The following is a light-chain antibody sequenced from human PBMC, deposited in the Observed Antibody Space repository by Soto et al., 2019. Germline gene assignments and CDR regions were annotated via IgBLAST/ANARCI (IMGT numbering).Light chain of an antibody. J-gene: IGKJ5*01. Sequence: EIVFTPAPGTLSLSPGERANLSCRASQSVSSSFLSWYQQKPGQSPRLLIYGASGRATGIPDRFSGSGSGTDFILTISSLEPEDFAIYYCQQRSNWITFGQGTRLEIK. CDR2: GAS. CDR1: QSVSSSF. V-gene: IGKV3D-20*02. CDR3: QQRSNWIT.